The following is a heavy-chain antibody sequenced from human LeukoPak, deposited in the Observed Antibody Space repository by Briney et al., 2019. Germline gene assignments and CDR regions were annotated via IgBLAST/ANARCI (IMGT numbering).Heavy chain of an antibody. V-gene: IGHV4-31*03. Sequence: SETLSLTCTVSGGSISSGGYYWSWIRQHPGEGLEWIGYIYYSGSTYYNPSLKSRVTISVDTSKNQFSLKLSSVTAADTAVYYCARGSLYVAFDYWGQGTLVTVSS. CDR3: ARGSLYVAFDY. CDR2: IYYSGST. D-gene: IGHD3-16*02. CDR1: GGSISSGGYY. J-gene: IGHJ4*02.